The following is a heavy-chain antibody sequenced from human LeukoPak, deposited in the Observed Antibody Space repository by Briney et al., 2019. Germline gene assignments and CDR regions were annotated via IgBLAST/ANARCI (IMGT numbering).Heavy chain of an antibody. J-gene: IGHJ6*03. Sequence: ASVKVSCKASGYTFTGYYMHWVRQAPGQGLEWMGWINPNSGGTNYAQKFQGRVTMTRDTSISTAYMELSRLRSDDTAVYYCARARGYCTNGVCYSYYYYYMDVRGKGTTVTVSS. D-gene: IGHD2-8*01. V-gene: IGHV1-2*02. CDR1: GYTFTGYY. CDR3: ARARGYCTNGVCYSYYYYYMDV. CDR2: INPNSGGT.